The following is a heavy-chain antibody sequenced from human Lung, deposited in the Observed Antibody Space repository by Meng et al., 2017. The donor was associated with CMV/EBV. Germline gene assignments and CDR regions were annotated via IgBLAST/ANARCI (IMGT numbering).Heavy chain of an antibody. Sequence: GSGPGLGKPSPALSLTCTVSGGSISSGGYYWSWIRQHPGKGLEWIGYIHSSGSTYYNPSLRSRLTISVDTSKNQFSLKLSSVTAADTAVYYCARASYGSGSPLGESWFDPWGQGTLVTVSS. J-gene: IGHJ5*02. CDR1: GGSISSGGYY. CDR2: IHSSGST. D-gene: IGHD3-10*01. V-gene: IGHV4-31*03. CDR3: ARASYGSGSPLGESWFDP.